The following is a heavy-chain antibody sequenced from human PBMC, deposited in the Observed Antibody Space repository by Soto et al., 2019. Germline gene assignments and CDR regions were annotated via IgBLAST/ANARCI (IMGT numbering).Heavy chain of an antibody. Sequence: EVQLLESGGGLVQPGGSLRLSCATSGFSFSNYGMNWVRQAPGKGLEWVSGITKTGRSTFIADSVRGRFTISRDNLKNIMYLQMNGLRVDDTALYYCTKDAEAYDFAFDKWGQGTMVTVTS. D-gene: IGHD3-3*01. J-gene: IGHJ3*02. CDR1: GFSFSNYG. CDR3: TKDAEAYDFAFDK. V-gene: IGHV3-23*01. CDR2: ITKTGRST.